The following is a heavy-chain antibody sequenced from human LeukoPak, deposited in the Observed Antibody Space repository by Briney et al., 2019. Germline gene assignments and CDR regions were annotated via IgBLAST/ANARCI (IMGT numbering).Heavy chain of an antibody. CDR1: GFTFSSYG. Sequence: PGGSLRLSCAASGFTFSSYGMHWVRQALGKGLEWVAVVSYDGSKYYADSVKGRFTISRDNSKNTLYLQMSSLRAEDTALYYCARESPYYDSSGYYFDYFDYWGQGTLVTVSS. CDR2: VSYDGSK. D-gene: IGHD3-22*01. CDR3: ARESPYYDSSGYYFDYFDY. V-gene: IGHV3-30*03. J-gene: IGHJ4*02.